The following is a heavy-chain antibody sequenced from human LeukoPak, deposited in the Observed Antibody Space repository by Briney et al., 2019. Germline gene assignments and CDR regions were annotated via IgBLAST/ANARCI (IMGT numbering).Heavy chain of an antibody. CDR3: ARDVSSRGYSYGPYYYYYYMDV. CDR1: GGSISSYY. J-gene: IGHJ6*03. Sequence: PSETLSLTCTVSGGSISSYYWSWIRQPPGKGLEWIGYIYYSGSTSYNPSLKSRVTMSVDTSKNQFSLKLSSVTAADTAVYYCARDVSSRGYSYGPYYYYYYMDVWGKGTTVTVSS. V-gene: IGHV4-59*12. CDR2: IYYSGST. D-gene: IGHD5-18*01.